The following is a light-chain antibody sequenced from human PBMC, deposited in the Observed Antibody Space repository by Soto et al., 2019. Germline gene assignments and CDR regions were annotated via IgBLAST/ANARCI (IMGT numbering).Light chain of an antibody. CDR1: QSLTSNY. Sequence: EIVLTQSPGTLSLSPGERATLSCRASQSLTSNYLAWYQQKPGQAPRLLISGTSNRATGIPDRFSGSGSGTAFTLTINRLEHDDFAVYYCQQYGDSVFTFGPGTKVDIK. J-gene: IGKJ3*01. CDR2: GTS. CDR3: QQYGDSVFT. V-gene: IGKV3-20*01.